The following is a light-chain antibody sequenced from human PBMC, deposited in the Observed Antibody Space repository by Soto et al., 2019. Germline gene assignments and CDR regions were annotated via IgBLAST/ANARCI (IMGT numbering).Light chain of an antibody. V-gene: IGKV1-12*01. CDR2: TGS. CDR3: QQANSCPLT. J-gene: IGKJ4*01. Sequence: DIQMTQSPSSVSASVGDRVSITCRASQGISNWLAWYQQKPGRAPKLLIYTGSSLQSGVPSRFSGTGSGPDFTLTISSLQPEDVATYYCQQANSCPLTFGGGTKVEIK. CDR1: QGISNW.